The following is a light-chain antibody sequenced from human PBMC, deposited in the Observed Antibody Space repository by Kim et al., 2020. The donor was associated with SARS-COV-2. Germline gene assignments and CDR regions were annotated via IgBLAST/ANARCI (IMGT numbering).Light chain of an antibody. V-gene: IGLV1-40*01. CDR1: RSNIGAGYD. CDR2: GNS. CDR3: QSYDSSLSVHVV. Sequence: VTISCTGSRSNIGAGYDVHWYQQLPGTAPKLLIYGNSNRPSGVPDRFSGSKSGTSASLAITGLQAEDEADYYCQSYDSSLSVHVVFGGGTQLTVL. J-gene: IGLJ2*01.